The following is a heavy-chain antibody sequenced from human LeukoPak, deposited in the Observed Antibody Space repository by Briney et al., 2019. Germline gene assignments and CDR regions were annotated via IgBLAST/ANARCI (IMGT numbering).Heavy chain of an antibody. D-gene: IGHD1-26*01. Sequence: ASVKVSCKASGYTFTSYDINWVRQATGQGPEWMGWMNPNSGNTGYAQKFQDRVTMTRNTSISTAYMELSSLRSEDTAVYYCARSRYSGSDGVRYFQHWGQGTLVTVSS. V-gene: IGHV1-8*01. J-gene: IGHJ1*01. CDR1: GYTFTSYD. CDR3: ARSRYSGSDGVRYFQH. CDR2: MNPNSGNT.